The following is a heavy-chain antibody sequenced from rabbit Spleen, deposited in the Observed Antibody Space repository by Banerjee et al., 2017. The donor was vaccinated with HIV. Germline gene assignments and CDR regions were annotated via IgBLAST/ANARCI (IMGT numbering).Heavy chain of an antibody. CDR3: ARDLLGVIGWNFYL. CDR2: INVVTGKA. J-gene: IGHJ4*01. Sequence: QEQLVESGGGLVKPGASLTLTCTASGFSFSNKAVMCWVRQTPGKGLEWIACINVVTGKAVYASWAKGRFTFSKTSSTTVTLRMTSLTAADRATYFCARDLLGVIGWNFYLWGQGTLVTVS. V-gene: IGHV1S45*01. CDR1: GFSFSNKAV. D-gene: IGHD1-1*01.